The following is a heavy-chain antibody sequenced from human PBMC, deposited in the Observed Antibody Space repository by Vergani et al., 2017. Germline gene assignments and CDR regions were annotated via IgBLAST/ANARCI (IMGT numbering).Heavy chain of an antibody. Sequence: QVQLVQSGAEVGKPGASVKISCKASGYTFTAYYIHWVRQAPEQGLEWVGVISPDGFSTFYAQKFQGRVTITSDTSTSTVYVEVTILRSDDTAVYYCAREPPLTGFFDYWGQGTLVTVSS. CDR1: GYTFTAYY. V-gene: IGHV1-46*03. D-gene: IGHD3-9*01. CDR3: AREPPLTGFFDY. J-gene: IGHJ4*02. CDR2: ISPDGFST.